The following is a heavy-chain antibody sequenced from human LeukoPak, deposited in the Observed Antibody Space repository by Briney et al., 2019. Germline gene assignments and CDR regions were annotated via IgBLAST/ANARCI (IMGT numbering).Heavy chain of an antibody. D-gene: IGHD3-9*01. V-gene: IGHV3-53*05. Sequence: GGSLRLSCATSGFTIGKSDMAWVRQAPGKGLEWVSIVYTGGRTFHADSVKGRFTMSRDQSKNTVGLQMNSLRSEDTALYYCARGSMPGTGLPFDYWGKGTQVSVSS. CDR2: VYTGGRT. CDR1: GFTIGKSD. CDR3: ARGSMPGTGLPFDY. J-gene: IGHJ4*02.